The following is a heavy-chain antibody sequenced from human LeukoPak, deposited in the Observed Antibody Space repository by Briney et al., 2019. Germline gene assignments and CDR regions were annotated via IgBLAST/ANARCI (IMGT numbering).Heavy chain of an antibody. CDR3: ARDSGSYFSKPDDYYGMDV. J-gene: IGHJ6*02. Sequence: SVKVSCKASGGTFSSYAISWVRQAPGQGLEWMGGIIPIFGTANYAQKFQGRVTITADESTSTAYMELSSLRSEDTAVYYCARDSGSYFSKPDDYYGMDVWGQGTMVTVSS. V-gene: IGHV1-69*13. CDR1: GGTFSSYA. CDR2: IIPIFGTA. D-gene: IGHD3-10*01.